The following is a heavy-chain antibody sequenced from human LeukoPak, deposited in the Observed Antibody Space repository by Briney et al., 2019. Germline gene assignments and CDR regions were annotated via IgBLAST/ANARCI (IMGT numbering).Heavy chain of an antibody. CDR3: AREGTGDRVFDY. Sequence: GGSLRLSCAASGFTFSSYEMNWFRQAPGKGLEWLSYISSSGDAIYYADSVKGRFTISRDNAKNSLYLQMNSLRVEDTAVYFCAREGTGDRVFDYWGQGTLVTVSS. CDR2: ISSSGDAI. CDR1: GFTFSSYE. J-gene: IGHJ4*02. V-gene: IGHV3-48*03. D-gene: IGHD7-27*01.